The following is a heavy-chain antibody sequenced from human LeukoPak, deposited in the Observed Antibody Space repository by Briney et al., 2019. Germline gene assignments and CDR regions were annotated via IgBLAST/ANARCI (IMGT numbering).Heavy chain of an antibody. CDR2: ISSSSSTI. D-gene: IGHD2-2*02. CDR1: GFTFSSYS. CDR3: AREPVPAAIGWFDP. Sequence: GSLRLSCAASGFTFSSYSMNWVRQAPGKGLEWVSYISSSSSTIYYADSVKGRFTISRDNAKNSLYLQMNSLRAEDTAVYYCAREPVPAAIGWFDPWGQGTLVTVSS. J-gene: IGHJ5*02. V-gene: IGHV3-48*01.